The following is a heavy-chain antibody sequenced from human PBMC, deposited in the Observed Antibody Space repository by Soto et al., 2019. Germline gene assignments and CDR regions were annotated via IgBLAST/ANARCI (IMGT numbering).Heavy chain of an antibody. CDR1: GFSFSSYA. Sequence: QVQVVESGGGVVQPGRSLRLSCAASGFSFSSYAMHWVRQAPGKGLEWVAVISYDGNNKYYADSVKGRITISRDRSKNMVYLQMNSLRPEETAVYYGERAASRGVAAPGTWGSGMDVWGQGTTVTVSS. CDR3: ERAASRGVAAPGTWGSGMDV. CDR2: ISYDGNNK. D-gene: IGHD6-13*01. J-gene: IGHJ6*02. V-gene: IGHV3-30-3*01.